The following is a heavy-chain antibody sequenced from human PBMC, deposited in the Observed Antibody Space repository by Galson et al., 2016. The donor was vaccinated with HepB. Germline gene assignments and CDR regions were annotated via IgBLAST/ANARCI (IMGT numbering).Heavy chain of an antibody. V-gene: IGHV3-30*04. J-gene: IGHJ3*01. Sequence: SLRLSCAASEFTFSSQAMYWVRQVPGKGLEWVAVISYDESNEYYIDSVKGRFTVSRDSSKYTLYLQMDSLRIEDTAVYYCAASPAATYAPEGYALDFWGQGTMVTVSS. CDR1: EFTFSSQA. CDR3: AASPAATYAPEGYALDF. CDR2: ISYDESNE. D-gene: IGHD6-25*01.